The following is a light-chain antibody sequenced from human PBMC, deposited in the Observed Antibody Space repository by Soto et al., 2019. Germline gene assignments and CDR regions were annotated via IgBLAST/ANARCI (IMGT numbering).Light chain of an antibody. CDR2: AAS. V-gene: IGKV1-39*01. J-gene: IGKJ5*01. CDR1: QSISSY. Sequence: DIQMTQSPSSLSASVGDRVTITCRASQSISSYLNLYQQKPGKDPKLLIYAASSLQSGVTSRLSGSGSGTDFTLTISSLQPEDFATYYCQQSYSTPHTFGQGTRLEIK. CDR3: QQSYSTPHT.